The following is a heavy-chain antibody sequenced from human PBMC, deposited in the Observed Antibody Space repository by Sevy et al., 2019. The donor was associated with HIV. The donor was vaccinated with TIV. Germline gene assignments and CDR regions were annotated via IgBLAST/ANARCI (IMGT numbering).Heavy chain of an antibody. CDR3: ARDLGSYDILTGKYYYYMDV. Sequence: SETLSLTCTVSGGSITSLYWNWIRQPPGKGLEWIANIYYNGHINYNPSLKSRVTLSLDTSKNQFSLKLSSVTAADTAVYFCARDLGSYDILTGKYYYYMDVWGKGTTVTVSS. CDR2: IYYNGHI. D-gene: IGHD3-9*01. CDR1: GGSITSLY. J-gene: IGHJ6*03. V-gene: IGHV4-59*11.